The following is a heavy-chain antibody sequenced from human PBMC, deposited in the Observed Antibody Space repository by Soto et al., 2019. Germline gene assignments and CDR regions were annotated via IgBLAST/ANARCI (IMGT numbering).Heavy chain of an antibody. Sequence: EVQLVESGGGLVQPGGSLRLSCAASGFTFSYYAMHWVRQAPGKGREYVSAISSNGGSTYYANSVKGRFTISRDNSKNTLYLQMGSLRAEDMAVYYCAREGYCSSPSCYSFDYWGQGTLVTVSS. CDR1: GFTFSYYA. J-gene: IGHJ4*02. CDR3: AREGYCSSPSCYSFDY. D-gene: IGHD2-2*01. V-gene: IGHV3-64*01. CDR2: ISSNGGST.